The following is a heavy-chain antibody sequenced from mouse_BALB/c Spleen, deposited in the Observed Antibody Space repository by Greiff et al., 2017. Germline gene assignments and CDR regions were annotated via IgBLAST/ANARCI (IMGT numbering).Heavy chain of an antibody. D-gene: IGHD2-4*01. V-gene: IGHV5-17*02. Sequence: EVKLMESGGGLVKPGGSLKLSCAASGFTFSSFGMHWVRQAPEKGLEWVAYISSGSSTIYYADTVKGRFTISRDNPKNTLFLQMTSLRSEDTAMYYCARGGLYYDYDWYFDVWGAGTTVTVSS. CDR3: ARGGLYYDYDWYFDV. CDR2: ISSGSSTI. CDR1: GFTFSSFG. J-gene: IGHJ1*01.